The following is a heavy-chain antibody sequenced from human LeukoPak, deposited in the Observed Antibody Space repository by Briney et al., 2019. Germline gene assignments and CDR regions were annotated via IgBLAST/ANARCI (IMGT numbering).Heavy chain of an antibody. CDR3: ARDRLDYGDYEDAFDI. Sequence: PSETLSLTCAVYGGSFSGYCWSWIRQPPGKGLQWIGDINHSGSPNYNPANYNPSLKSRVTISVDTSKNQFSLKLSSVTAADTAVYYCARDRLDYGDYEDAFDIWGQGTMVTVSS. CDR2: INHSGSP. V-gene: IGHV4-34*01. J-gene: IGHJ3*02. CDR1: GGSFSGYC. D-gene: IGHD4-17*01.